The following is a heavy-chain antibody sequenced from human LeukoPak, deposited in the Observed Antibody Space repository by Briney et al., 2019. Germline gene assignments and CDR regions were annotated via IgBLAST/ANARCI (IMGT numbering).Heavy chain of an antibody. CDR2: ISNSASTI. V-gene: IGHV3-11*01. CDR3: ARDNYYYFED. J-gene: IGHJ4*02. D-gene: IGHD5-24*01. CDR1: GFAFSDYY. Sequence: PGGSLRLSCAASGFAFSDYYMSWIRQAPGKGLEWVSSISNSASTIAYADSVKGRFTMSRDNGKNSLYLQMNSLRAEDTAVYYCARDNYYYFEDWGQGTLVTVSS.